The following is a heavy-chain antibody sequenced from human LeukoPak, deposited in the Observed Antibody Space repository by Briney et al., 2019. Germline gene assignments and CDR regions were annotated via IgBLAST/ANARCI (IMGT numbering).Heavy chain of an antibody. J-gene: IGHJ5*02. CDR2: ISSKSGDT. V-gene: IGHV1-2*06. CDR3: TRSRSGGENWFDL. CDR1: GYTFIDYY. D-gene: IGHD2-15*01. Sequence: ASAKVSCKSSGYTFIDYYMHWVRQAPGQGLEWMGRISSKSGDTKYAQNFQGRVTMTRDTSISTTYMELSRLTSDDTAVYYCTRSRSGGENWFDLWGQGTRVTVSS.